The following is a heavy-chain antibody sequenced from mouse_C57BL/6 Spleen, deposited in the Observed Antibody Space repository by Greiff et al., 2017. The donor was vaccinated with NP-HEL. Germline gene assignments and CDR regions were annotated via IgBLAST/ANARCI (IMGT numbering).Heavy chain of an antibody. J-gene: IGHJ2*01. CDR2: ISGGGGNT. Sequence: EVKLMESGGGLVKPGGSLKLSCAASGFTFSSYTMSWVRQTPEKRLEWVATISGGGGNTYYPDSVTGRFTISRDNAKNTLYLQMSSLRSEDTALYYCARHDAVVATGFDYWGQGTTLTVSS. CDR3: ARHDAVVATGFDY. V-gene: IGHV5-9*01. D-gene: IGHD1-1*01. CDR1: GFTFSSYT.